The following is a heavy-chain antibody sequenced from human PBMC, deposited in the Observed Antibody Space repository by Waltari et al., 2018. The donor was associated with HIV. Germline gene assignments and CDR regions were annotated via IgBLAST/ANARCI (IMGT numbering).Heavy chain of an antibody. CDR1: GGSVSSGSYY. Sequence: QVQLQESGPGLVKPSETLSLTCTVSGGSVSSGSYYWSWIRQPPGKGLEWIGYIYYSGSTNYNPALKSRGTISVDTSKNQFSLKLSSVTAADTAVYYCARSVVVVVAANWYFDLWGRGTLVTVSS. J-gene: IGHJ2*01. D-gene: IGHD2-15*01. CDR2: IYYSGST. CDR3: ARSVVVVVAANWYFDL. V-gene: IGHV4-61*01.